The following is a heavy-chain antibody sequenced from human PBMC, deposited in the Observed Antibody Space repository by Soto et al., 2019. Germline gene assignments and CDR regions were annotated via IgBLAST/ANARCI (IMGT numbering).Heavy chain of an antibody. Sequence: WGSVRLSCAASGFTFSSYGMHWVRQGPGKGLEWVAVISYYVSNKYYADSVKGRFTISRDNSKNTLYLQMNSLRAEDTAVYYCAKGTTISSSGSLEYWGQGTMVNVSS. V-gene: IGHV3-30*18. CDR3: AKGTTISSSGSLEY. CDR1: GFTFSSYG. CDR2: ISYYVSNK. J-gene: IGHJ4*01. D-gene: IGHD3-22*01.